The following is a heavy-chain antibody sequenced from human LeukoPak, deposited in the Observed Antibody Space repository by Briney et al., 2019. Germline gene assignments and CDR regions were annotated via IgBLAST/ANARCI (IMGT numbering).Heavy chain of an antibody. J-gene: IGHJ6*02. Sequence: GGSLRLSCAASGFTFNSFAIHWVRQAPGKGLEWVAVIWYDGSNKYYADSVKGRFTISRDNSKNTLYLQMNNLRAEDTAVYYCVTPEYHYYYGMDVWGQGTTVTVSS. CDR1: GFTFNSFA. V-gene: IGHV3-33*08. CDR3: VTPEYHYYYGMDV. D-gene: IGHD6-6*01. CDR2: IWYDGSNK.